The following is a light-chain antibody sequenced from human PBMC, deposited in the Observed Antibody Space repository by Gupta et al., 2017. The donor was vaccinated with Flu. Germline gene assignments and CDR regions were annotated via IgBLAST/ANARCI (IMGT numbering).Light chain of an antibody. Sequence: LSLSKGDSDNCACRASQSGRQNNFDVAWYQVRPGQAPRLLIYDASSRATGIPARFTGSGSETEFVLTIARREPEDFGKYYCQQYGTLPWTFGQGT. CDR2: DAS. CDR1: QSGRQNN. J-gene: IGKJ1*01. CDR3: QQYGTLPWT. V-gene: IGKV3-20*01.